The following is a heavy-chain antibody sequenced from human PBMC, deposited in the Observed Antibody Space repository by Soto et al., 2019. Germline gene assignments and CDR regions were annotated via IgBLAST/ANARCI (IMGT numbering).Heavy chain of an antibody. CDR3: ARDRQAYYYDSSGPEPSYGMDV. CDR2: INHSGST. Sequence: SETLSLTCAVYGGSFSGYYWSWIRQPPGKGLEWIGEINHSGSTNYNPSLKSRVTISVDTSKNQFSLKLSSVTAADTAVYYCARDRQAYYYDSSGPEPSYGMDVWGQGTTVTVSS. V-gene: IGHV4-34*01. CDR1: GGSFSGYY. D-gene: IGHD3-22*01. J-gene: IGHJ6*02.